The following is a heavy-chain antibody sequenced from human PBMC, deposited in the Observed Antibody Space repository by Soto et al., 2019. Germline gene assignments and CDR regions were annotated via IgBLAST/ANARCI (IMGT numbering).Heavy chain of an antibody. J-gene: IGHJ4*02. CDR1: GGSISSSSYY. D-gene: IGHD1-1*01. CDR2: IYYSGST. Sequence: QLQLQESGPGLVKPSETLSLTCTVSGGSISSSSYYWGWIRQPPGKGLEWIGSIYYSGSTYYNPSLRSRVTISVDTSKNQFSLKLSSVTAADTAVYYCARHPDDVWYYFDYWGQGTLVTVSS. V-gene: IGHV4-39*01. CDR3: ARHPDDVWYYFDY.